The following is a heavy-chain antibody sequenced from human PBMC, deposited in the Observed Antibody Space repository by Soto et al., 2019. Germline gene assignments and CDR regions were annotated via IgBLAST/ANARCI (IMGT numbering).Heavy chain of an antibody. CDR1: GGSINTYY. J-gene: IGHJ4*02. CDR2: IYYSGST. V-gene: IGHV4-59*01. Sequence: QVLLQESGPGLVKPSETLSLTCTVSGGSINTYYWSWIRQPPGKGQEWIGYIYYSGSTSYSPSLTSRVTMSVDTSKIQFSLRLSSVTAADAAVYYCARGGSGWYGGYWGQGTLVTVSS. D-gene: IGHD6-19*01. CDR3: ARGGSGWYGGY.